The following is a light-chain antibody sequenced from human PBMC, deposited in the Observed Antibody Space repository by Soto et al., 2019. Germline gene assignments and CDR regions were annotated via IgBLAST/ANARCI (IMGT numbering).Light chain of an antibody. Sequence: DIVMTQSPDSLAVSLGERATINCKSSQSVLSSSNNKNYLGWYQQKVGQPPKLLIYWASTRESGVPDRCSGSGSGTDFTLTISSLQAEDVAVYYCQQYYSNPFTFGGGTKVEIK. CDR3: QQYYSNPFT. CDR2: WAS. CDR1: QSVLSSSNNKNY. V-gene: IGKV4-1*01. J-gene: IGKJ4*01.